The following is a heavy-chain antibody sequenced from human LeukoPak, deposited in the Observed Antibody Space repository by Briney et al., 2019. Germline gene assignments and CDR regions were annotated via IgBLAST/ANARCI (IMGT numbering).Heavy chain of an antibody. CDR2: ISGSGGST. CDR3: ARDRFYYDSSGYPAFDY. CDR1: GFTFSSYA. Sequence: GGSLRLSCAASGFTFSSYAMSWVRQAPGKGLEWVSAISGSGGSTYYADSVKGRFTISRDNAENSLYLQMNSLRAEDTAVYYCARDRFYYDSSGYPAFDYWGQGTLVTVSS. D-gene: IGHD3-22*01. J-gene: IGHJ4*02. V-gene: IGHV3-23*01.